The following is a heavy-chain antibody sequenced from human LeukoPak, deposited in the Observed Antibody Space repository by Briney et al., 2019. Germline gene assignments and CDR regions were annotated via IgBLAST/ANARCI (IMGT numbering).Heavy chain of an antibody. V-gene: IGHV3-48*01. Sequence: GGSLRLSCAASGFTYSSYSMNWVRQAPGKGPEWVSYISSSSSTIYYADSVKGRFTISRDNAKKSLYLQMNSLRAEDTAVYYCARASGYSSSWYYSAGFDPWGQGTLVTVSS. CDR1: GFTYSSYS. J-gene: IGHJ5*02. D-gene: IGHD6-13*01. CDR3: ARASGYSSSWYYSAGFDP. CDR2: ISSSSSTI.